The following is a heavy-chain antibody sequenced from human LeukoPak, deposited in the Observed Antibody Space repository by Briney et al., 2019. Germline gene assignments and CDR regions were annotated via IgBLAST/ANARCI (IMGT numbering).Heavy chain of an antibody. D-gene: IGHD3-10*01. CDR3: AREDYGSGSYTHAFDI. CDR1: GFTVSSNY. V-gene: IGHV3-53*01. Sequence: GGSLRLSCAASGFTVSSNYMSWVRHAPGKGLEWVSVIYSGGSTYYADSVKGRFTISRDNSKNMLYLQMNSLRAEDTAVYYCAREDYGSGSYTHAFDIWGQGTMVTVSS. J-gene: IGHJ3*02. CDR2: IYSGGST.